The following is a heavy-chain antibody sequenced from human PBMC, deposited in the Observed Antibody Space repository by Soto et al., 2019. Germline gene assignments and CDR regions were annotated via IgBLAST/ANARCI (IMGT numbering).Heavy chain of an antibody. D-gene: IGHD2-21*02. CDR2: IYYSGST. CDR1: GXSLSSRSYD. CDR3: ARQRTSVVTQAYFDV. J-gene: IGHJ4*02. V-gene: IGHV4-39*01. Sequence: XTLSLPCTVTGXSLSSRSYDWGWIRQPPGKGLEWIWSIYYSGSTYNNPSLRSRFSISIYTSKDKFSLKLKSVTAEDTALHFCARQRTSVVTQAYFDVWGPGYLVTVS.